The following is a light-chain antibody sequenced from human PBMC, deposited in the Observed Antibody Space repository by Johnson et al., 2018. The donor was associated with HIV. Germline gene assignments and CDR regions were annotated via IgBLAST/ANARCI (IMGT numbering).Light chain of an antibody. CDR3: ATGDRSLTGGGV. CDR2: ENT. J-gene: IGLJ1*01. Sequence: QSVLTQPPSVSAAPGQKVTISCSGSSSNIGNNYVSWYQQLPGTAPKLLIYENTKRPSGIPDRFSGSKSGTSATLGITGLHTADEAASYCATGDRSLTGGGVFGTGTKVTVL. V-gene: IGLV1-51*02. CDR1: SSNIGNNY.